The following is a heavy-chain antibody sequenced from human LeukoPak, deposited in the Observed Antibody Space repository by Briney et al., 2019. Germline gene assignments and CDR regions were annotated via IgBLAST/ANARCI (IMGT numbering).Heavy chain of an antibody. CDR2: ISYDATNK. V-gene: IGHV3-30*03. Sequence: PGGSLRLSCAASGFTFNAYGMHWVRQAPGKGLDWVAVISYDATNKYYSDSVKGRFTISRDTSKNTLHLQMNSLRAEDTAVYYCARDTYDSSGYVDYWGQGTLVTVSS. CDR3: ARDTYDSSGYVDY. J-gene: IGHJ4*02. D-gene: IGHD3-22*01. CDR1: GFTFNAYG.